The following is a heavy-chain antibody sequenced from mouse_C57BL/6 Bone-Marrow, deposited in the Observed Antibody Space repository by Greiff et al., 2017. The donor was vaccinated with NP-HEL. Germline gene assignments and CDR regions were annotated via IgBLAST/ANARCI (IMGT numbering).Heavy chain of an antibody. V-gene: IGHV3-6*01. CDR1: GYSITSGYY. CDR2: ISYDGSN. CDR3: AREDYGPWFAY. Sequence: EVKVEESGPGLVKPSQSLSLTCSVTGYSITSGYYWNWIRQFPGNKLEWMGYISYDGSNNYNPSLKNRISITRDTSKNQFFLKLNSVTTEDTATYYCAREDYGPWFAYWGQGTLVTVSA. J-gene: IGHJ3*01. D-gene: IGHD1-1*02.